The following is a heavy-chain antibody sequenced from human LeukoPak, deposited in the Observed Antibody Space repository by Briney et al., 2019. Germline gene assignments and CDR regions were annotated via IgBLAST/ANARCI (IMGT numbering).Heavy chain of an antibody. J-gene: IGHJ4*02. D-gene: IGHD1-26*01. CDR2: INSDGSST. CDR3: ARVGYGGSYTY. CDR1: VFTFSSYW. Sequence: GGSLRLSCAASVFTFSSYWMHWVRHAPGKGLVWVSRINSDGSSTTYADSVKGRFTISRDNAKNTLYLQMNSLRAEDTAVYYCARVGYGGSYTYWGQGTLVTVSS. V-gene: IGHV3-74*01.